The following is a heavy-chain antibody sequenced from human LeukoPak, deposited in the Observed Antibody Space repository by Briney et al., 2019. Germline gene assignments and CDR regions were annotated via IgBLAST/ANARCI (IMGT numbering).Heavy chain of an antibody. CDR2: IYYSGST. D-gene: IGHD3-22*01. V-gene: IGHV4-61*08. Sequence: SETLSLTCTVSGGSISSGGYYWSWIRQHPGKGLEWIGYIYYSGSTNYNPSLKSRVTISVDTSKNQFSLKLSSVTAADTAVYYCARDHHYYDSSSQTADAFDIWGQGTMVTVSS. J-gene: IGHJ3*02. CDR3: ARDHHYYDSSSQTADAFDI. CDR1: GGSISSGGYY.